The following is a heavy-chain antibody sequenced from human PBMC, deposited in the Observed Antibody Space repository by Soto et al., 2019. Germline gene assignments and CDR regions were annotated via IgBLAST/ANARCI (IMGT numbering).Heavy chain of an antibody. CDR3: ARLGGYFQARDS. D-gene: IGHD3-22*01. CDR1: GGSITPYY. V-gene: IGHV4-59*08. CDR2: LYFAGTT. Sequence: QVQLQESGPGLVKPSETLSLTCNVSGGSITPYYWNWIRQPPGKGLEWIGYLYFAGTTTFNPSLKGRVSMSVDTSANQFSLKPTSVTAADTAVYYCARLGGYFQARDSWGQGILVTVSS. J-gene: IGHJ4*02.